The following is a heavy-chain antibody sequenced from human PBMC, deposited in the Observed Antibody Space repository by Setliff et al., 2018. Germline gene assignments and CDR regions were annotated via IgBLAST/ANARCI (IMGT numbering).Heavy chain of an antibody. Sequence: LRLSCAASGFTFSTYRMHWVRQAPGKGLEWVAVIWDDGGNKYYADSVKGRFTISRDNSKNTLYLQMNSLRPEDTAVYYCARTCSGSGCYAGLESWGQGTPVTVSS. CDR3: ARTCSGSGCYAGLES. J-gene: IGHJ4*02. V-gene: IGHV3-33*08. CDR2: IWDDGGNK. D-gene: IGHD2-15*01. CDR1: GFTFSTYR.